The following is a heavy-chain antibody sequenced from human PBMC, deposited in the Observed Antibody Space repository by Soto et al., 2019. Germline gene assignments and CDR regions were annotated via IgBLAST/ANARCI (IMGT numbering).Heavy chain of an antibody. Sequence: QVQLVQSGAEVKKPGASVKVSCKASGYTFTGYYIHWVRQAPGQGLEWMGWINPNSGGTDYPQKFQGRVTMTRDSSITTAYMELSSLRSDDTAVYCCARANSGDDDEFDYWGQGTPVTVSS. CDR2: INPNSGGT. D-gene: IGHD5-12*01. J-gene: IGHJ4*02. CDR3: ARANSGDDDEFDY. CDR1: GYTFTGYY. V-gene: IGHV1-2*02.